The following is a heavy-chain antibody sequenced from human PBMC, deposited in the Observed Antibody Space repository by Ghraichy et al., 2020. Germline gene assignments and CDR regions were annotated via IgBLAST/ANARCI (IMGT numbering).Heavy chain of an antibody. Sequence: ETLRLSCKASGFSFSKSWMSWVRQSPERGLEWVANINDDGKERYYVDSLRGRFTISRDNDKNSLFLQITRLGVDDTAVYYCARDPKRGALDYWGQGTLVAISA. CDR3: ARDPKRGALDY. D-gene: IGHD3-10*01. CDR2: INDDGKER. J-gene: IGHJ4*02. V-gene: IGHV3-7*03. CDR1: GFSFSKSW.